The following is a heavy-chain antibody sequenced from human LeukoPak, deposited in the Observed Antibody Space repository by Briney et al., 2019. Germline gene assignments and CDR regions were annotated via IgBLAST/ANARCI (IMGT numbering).Heavy chain of an antibody. CDR1: SYSINSNYY. Sequence: PSETLSLICSVSSYSINSNYYWGWIRQSPGKGLEWIGYIYHTGSTSYSPSLKSRVTISADTSQNQFSLKLSSVTAADTAVYYCASRKLGNDYWGQGTLVTVSS. D-gene: IGHD7-27*01. CDR2: IYHTGST. V-gene: IGHV4-59*01. CDR3: ASRKLGNDY. J-gene: IGHJ4*02.